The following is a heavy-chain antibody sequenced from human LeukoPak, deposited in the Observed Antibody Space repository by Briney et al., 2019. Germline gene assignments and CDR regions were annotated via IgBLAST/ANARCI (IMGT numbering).Heavy chain of an antibody. D-gene: IGHD3-10*01. J-gene: IGHJ4*01. CDR1: GYTFTSYY. V-gene: IGHV1-46*01. CDR3: ARAGFGESELAADF. CDR2: VNPSGDST. Sequence: ASVTVSCKASGYTFTSYYMHWVRQAPGQGLEWMGIVNPSGDSTTYAQKFQDRVTMTRDTSTSTVYMELGSLRSEDTAVYYCARAGFGESELAADFWGHGTLVTVSS.